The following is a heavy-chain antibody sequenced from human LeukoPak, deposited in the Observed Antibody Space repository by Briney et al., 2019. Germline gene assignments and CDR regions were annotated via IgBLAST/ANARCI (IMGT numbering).Heavy chain of an antibody. Sequence: PSETLSLTCTVSGVSISSYYWSWIRQPPGKGLVWIAYIYYSGSTNYNPSLKSRVTTSVDTSKSQFSLNLSSVTAADTAVYYCARHDSHDAFDIWGQGTMVIVSS. CDR3: ARHDSHDAFDI. CDR2: IYYSGST. V-gene: IGHV4-59*08. J-gene: IGHJ3*02. CDR1: GVSISSYY. D-gene: IGHD2-15*01.